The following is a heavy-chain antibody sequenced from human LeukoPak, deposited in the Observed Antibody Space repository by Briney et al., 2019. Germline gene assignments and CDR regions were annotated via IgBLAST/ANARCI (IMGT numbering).Heavy chain of an antibody. CDR2: ISGSGGST. CDR1: GFTFSSYA. Sequence: GGSLRLSCAASGFTFSSYAMSWVRQAPGKGLEWVSAISGSGGSTYYADSVKGRFTISRDNSKNTLYLQMNTLRAEDTAMYYCTRLRDGYDSDYWGQGTLVTVSS. V-gene: IGHV3-23*01. CDR3: TRLRDGYDSDY. J-gene: IGHJ4*02. D-gene: IGHD5-24*01.